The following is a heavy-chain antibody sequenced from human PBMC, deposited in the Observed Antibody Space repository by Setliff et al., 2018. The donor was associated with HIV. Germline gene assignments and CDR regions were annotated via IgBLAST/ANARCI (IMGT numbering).Heavy chain of an antibody. CDR1: GGTFSSFA. D-gene: IGHD3-22*01. V-gene: IGHV1-69*13. J-gene: IGHJ6*03. CDR3: ARGRRDSYDRGRRNHYYIDV. Sequence: SVKVSCKASGGTFSSFAISWVRQAPGQGLEWMGGIIPVFGTLNYAQKFQGRVTITADELTGTAYMDLTNLRPEDTAVYYCARGRRDSYDRGRRNHYYIDVWGKGTTVTVSS. CDR2: IIPVFGTL.